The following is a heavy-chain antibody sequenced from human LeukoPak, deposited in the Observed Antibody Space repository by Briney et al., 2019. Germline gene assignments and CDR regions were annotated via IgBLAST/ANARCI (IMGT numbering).Heavy chain of an antibody. J-gene: IGHJ5*02. V-gene: IGHV4-34*01. D-gene: IGHD2-21*02. CDR2: INHSGST. CDR3: ARRYCGGACYTNWFDP. Sequence: SETLSLTCAVYGGSFSGYYWSWIRQPPGKGLEWIGEINHSGSTNYNPSLKSRVTISVDTSKNQFSLKLSSVTAADTAVYYCARRYCGGACYTNWFDPWGQGTLVTVSS. CDR1: GGSFSGYY.